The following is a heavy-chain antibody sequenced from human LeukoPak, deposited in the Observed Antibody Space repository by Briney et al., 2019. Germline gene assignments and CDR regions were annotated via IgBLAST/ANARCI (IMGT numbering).Heavy chain of an antibody. V-gene: IGHV3-11*03. Sequence: PGGSLRLSCAASGFTFSDYYMSWIRQAPGKGLEWVSYISTGSTYTYYADSVKGRFTISRDNAKNSLYPQINSLRAEDTAVYYCATMLVGTNLFDYWGQGTLVTVSS. CDR1: GFTFSDYY. D-gene: IGHD5-12*01. CDR3: ATMLVGTNLFDY. CDR2: ISTGSTYT. J-gene: IGHJ4*02.